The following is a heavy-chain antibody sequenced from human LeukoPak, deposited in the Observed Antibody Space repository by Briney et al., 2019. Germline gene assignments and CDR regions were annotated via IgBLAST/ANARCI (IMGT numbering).Heavy chain of an antibody. J-gene: IGHJ4*02. V-gene: IGHV4-4*02. CDR3: ARNAGYSDLNY. CDR2: IYRSGAT. CDR1: GDSFSSNNY. D-gene: IGHD3-22*01. Sequence: SETLSLTCTVSGDSFSSNNYWTWVRQPPGKGLEGIGEIYRSGATNYNPSLRGRVTVSLDKSKNQFSLRLNSVTAADTAIYYCARNAGYSDLNYWGQGVLVTVSS.